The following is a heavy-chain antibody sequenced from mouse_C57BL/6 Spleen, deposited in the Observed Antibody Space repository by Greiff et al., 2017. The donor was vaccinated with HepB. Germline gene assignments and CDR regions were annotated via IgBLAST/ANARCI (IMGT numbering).Heavy chain of an antibody. J-gene: IGHJ1*03. CDR1: GFTFSNYW. V-gene: IGHV6-3*01. CDR2: IRLKSDNYAT. Sequence: VQLKESGGGLVQPGGSMKLSCVASGFTFSNYWMNWVRQSPEKGLEWVAQIRLKSDNYATHYAESVKGRFTISRDDSKSSVYLQMNNLRAEDTGIYYCTARYWYFDVWGTGTTVTVSS. CDR3: TARYWYFDV.